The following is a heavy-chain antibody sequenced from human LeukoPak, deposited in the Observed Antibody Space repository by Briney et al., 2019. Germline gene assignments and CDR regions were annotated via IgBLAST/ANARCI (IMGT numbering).Heavy chain of an antibody. D-gene: IGHD2-2*02. J-gene: IGHJ4*02. CDR2: IIPIFGTA. Sequence: ASVKVSCKASGGTFSSYAISWVRQAPGQGLEWMGGIIPIFGTANYAQKFQGRVTITVDESTSTAYMELSSLRSEDTAVYYCARVGYCSSTSCYTHFDYWGQGTLVTVSS. CDR3: ARVGYCSSTSCYTHFDY. CDR1: GGTFSSYA. V-gene: IGHV1-69*13.